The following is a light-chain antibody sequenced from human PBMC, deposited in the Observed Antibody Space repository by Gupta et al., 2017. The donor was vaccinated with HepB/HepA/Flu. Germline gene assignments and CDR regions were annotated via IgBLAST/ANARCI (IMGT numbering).Light chain of an antibody. CDR3: QQSYSSPVT. V-gene: IGKV1-39*01. Sequence: DIQMTQSPSSLSASVGDTVTITRRASQSITSYLNWYQQKPGQAPKLLIYTASTLQVGVPSRFSGSRSGTDFTLTIHGLQPEDFATYFCQQSYSSPVTFGQGTRVDIK. J-gene: IGKJ1*01. CDR2: TAS. CDR1: QSITSY.